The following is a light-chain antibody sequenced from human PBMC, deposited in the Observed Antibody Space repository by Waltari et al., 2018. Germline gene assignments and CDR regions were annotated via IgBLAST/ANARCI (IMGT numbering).Light chain of an antibody. V-gene: IGKV3-20*01. CDR3: QHYVRLPVT. CDR2: GAS. J-gene: IGKJ1*01. Sequence: EIELTQSPGTLSLSPGERATLSCRASQTIRGSLAWYQQKPGQAPRLLIYGASSRAAGIPDRFSGSGSGTDFSLTISRLEPEDFAVYYCQHYVRLPVTFGRGTKVEIK. CDR1: QTIRGS.